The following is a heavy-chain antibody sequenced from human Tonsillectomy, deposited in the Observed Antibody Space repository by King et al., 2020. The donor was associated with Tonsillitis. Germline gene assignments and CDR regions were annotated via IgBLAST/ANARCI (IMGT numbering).Heavy chain of an antibody. V-gene: IGHV3-7*03. D-gene: IGHD5-18*01. CDR2: IKQDGSEK. J-gene: IGHJ4*02. CDR3: ARDQSGYTYGFLAGFVY. CDR1: GFTFSSYW. Sequence: VQLVESGGGLVQPGGSLRLSCAASGFTFSSYWMSWVRQAPGKGLEWVANIKQDGSEKYYVDSVKGRFTISRDNAKNSLYLQMNSLRAEDTAVYYCARDQSGYTYGFLAGFVYWGQGTLVTVSS.